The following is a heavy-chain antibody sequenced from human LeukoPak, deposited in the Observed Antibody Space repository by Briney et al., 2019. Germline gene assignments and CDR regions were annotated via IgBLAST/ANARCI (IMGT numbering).Heavy chain of an antibody. CDR2: ITKSGDSS. D-gene: IGHD6-19*01. CDR3: ARDQSSSGWYDY. V-gene: IGHV3-23*01. Sequence: GGSLRLSCAASGIIFSSDAMSWVRQAPGKGLEWVSLITKSGDSSYYADSVKGRFTISRDNSKNTVYLQMNSLRAEDTTVYYCARDQSSSGWYDYWGQGTLVTVSS. J-gene: IGHJ4*02. CDR1: GIIFSSDA.